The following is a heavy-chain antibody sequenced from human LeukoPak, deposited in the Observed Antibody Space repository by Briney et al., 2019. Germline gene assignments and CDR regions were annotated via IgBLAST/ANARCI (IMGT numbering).Heavy chain of an antibody. V-gene: IGHV3-74*01. CDR1: GFTFSSYD. Sequence: GGSLRLSCAASGFTFSSYDMYWVRQAPGKGLVWVSRINTDGISTTYADSVKGRFTISRDNAKNTLYLQMNSLRAEDTAVYFCARGRGPTSFYYMDVWGKGTTVTVSS. J-gene: IGHJ6*03. CDR3: ARGRGPTSFYYMDV. D-gene: IGHD6-6*01. CDR2: INTDGIST.